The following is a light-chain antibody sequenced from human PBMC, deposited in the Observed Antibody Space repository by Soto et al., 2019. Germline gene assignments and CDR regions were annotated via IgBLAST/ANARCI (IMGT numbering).Light chain of an antibody. CDR3: QQYNNWPYT. V-gene: IGKV3D-20*02. J-gene: IGKJ2*01. CDR2: DAS. CDR1: LSVTSNY. Sequence: EIVLTQSPDTLSLSPGERATLSCRASLSVTSNYLAWYQQIPGQAPRLLIYDASRRATGIPDGFSGSGSGTEFTLTIRSLQSEDSAVYYCQQYNNWPYTFGQGTKVDIK.